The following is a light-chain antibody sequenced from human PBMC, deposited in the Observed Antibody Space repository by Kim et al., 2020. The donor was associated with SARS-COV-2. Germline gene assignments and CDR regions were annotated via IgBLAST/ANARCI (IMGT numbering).Light chain of an antibody. J-gene: IGKJ2*01. V-gene: IGKV1-5*03. CDR3: QQYNSYPYT. CDR2: KTS. CDR1: QTISTW. Sequence: DIQMTQSPSTLSASVGDRVTITCRASQTISTWLAWYQQKPGKAPNLLIYKTSTLQTGVPSRFSGSGSGTEFTLTISSLRLDDFATYYCQQYNSYPYTFGQGTKLEI.